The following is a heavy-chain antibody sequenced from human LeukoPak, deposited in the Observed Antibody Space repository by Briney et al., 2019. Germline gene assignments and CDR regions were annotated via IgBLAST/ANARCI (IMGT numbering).Heavy chain of an antibody. CDR3: ARTGSSGYYYGFDY. CDR1: GYTFSGYY. CDR2: INPNSGGT. V-gene: IGHV1-2*02. Sequence: ASVKVSCKASGYTFSGYYMHWVRQAPGQGLEWMGWINPNSGGTNYAQKFQGRVTMTRDTSISTAYMELSRLRSDDTAVYYCARTGSSGYYYGFDYWGQGTLVTVSS. J-gene: IGHJ4*02. D-gene: IGHD3-22*01.